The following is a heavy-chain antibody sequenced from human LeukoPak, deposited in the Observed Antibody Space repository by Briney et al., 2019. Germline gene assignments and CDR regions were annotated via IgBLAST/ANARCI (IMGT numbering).Heavy chain of an antibody. V-gene: IGHV3-23*01. J-gene: IGHJ4*02. D-gene: IGHD2-21*01. CDR1: GFTFSSYA. CDR3: ARDSDTVIGDFDY. Sequence: GGSLRLSCAASGFTFSSYAMSWVRQAPGKGLEWVSAISGSGNSPYYADSVKGRFTISRDNSKNALYLQMNSLRAEDTAVYYCARDSDTVIGDFDYWGQGTLVTVSS. CDR2: ISGSGNSP.